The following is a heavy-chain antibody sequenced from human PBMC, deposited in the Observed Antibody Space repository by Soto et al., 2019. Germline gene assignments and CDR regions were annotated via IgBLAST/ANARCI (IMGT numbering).Heavy chain of an antibody. V-gene: IGHV2-5*02. Sequence: QITLKESGPTLVKPTQTLTLTCTFSGLPLSTSGVGVGWIRQPPGKALEWLALIYWDDDKRYSPSLKSRLTIPKDTSKNQVVLTMTNMDPVDTATYYCAHRKAPSQFDYWGQGTLVTVSS. J-gene: IGHJ4*02. CDR3: AHRKAPSQFDY. CDR1: GLPLSTSGVG. CDR2: IYWDDDK.